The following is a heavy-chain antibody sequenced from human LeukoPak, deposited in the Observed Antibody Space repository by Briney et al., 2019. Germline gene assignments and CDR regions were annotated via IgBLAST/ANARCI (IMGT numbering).Heavy chain of an antibody. Sequence: GGSLRLSCAASGFTFSNYWMHWVRQAPGKGLVWVSRLDTDGSDTSYAVSAKGRFTTSRDNAKNTLYLQMNNLRAEDTAMYYCARDRYPAAREFDYWGQGTLVTVSS. D-gene: IGHD2-2*01. CDR3: ARDRYPAAREFDY. J-gene: IGHJ4*02. V-gene: IGHV3-74*01. CDR2: LDTDGSDT. CDR1: GFTFSNYW.